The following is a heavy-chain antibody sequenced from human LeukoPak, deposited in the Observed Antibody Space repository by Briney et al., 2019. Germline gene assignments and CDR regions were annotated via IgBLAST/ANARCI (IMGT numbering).Heavy chain of an antibody. CDR1: GYTLTSYG. V-gene: IGHV1-18*01. CDR3: ARIPPYCTNGVCYDY. CDR2: ISAYNGNT. Sequence: ASVKVSCKASGYTLTSYGISWVRQAPGQGLEWMGWISAYNGNTNYAQKLQGRVTMTTDTSTSTAYMELRSLRSDDTAVYYCARIPPYCTNGVCYDYWGQGTLVTVSS. D-gene: IGHD2-8*01. J-gene: IGHJ4*02.